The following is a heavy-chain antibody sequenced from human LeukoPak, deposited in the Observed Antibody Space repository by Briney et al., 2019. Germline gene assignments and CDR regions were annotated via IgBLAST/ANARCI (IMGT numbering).Heavy chain of an antibody. CDR1: GFTFSTYA. CDR3: ARVVVVAANHDAFDI. V-gene: IGHV3-74*01. Sequence: PGGSLRLSCAASGFTFSTYAMTWVRQAPGKVLVWVSRINSDGRSTNYADSVKGRFTISRDNAKNSLYLQMNSLRAEDTAVYYCARVVVVAANHDAFDIWGQGTMVTVSS. CDR2: INSDGRST. D-gene: IGHD2-15*01. J-gene: IGHJ3*02.